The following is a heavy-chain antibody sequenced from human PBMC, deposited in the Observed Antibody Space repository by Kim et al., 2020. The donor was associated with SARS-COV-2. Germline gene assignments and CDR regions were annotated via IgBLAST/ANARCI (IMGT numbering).Heavy chain of an antibody. V-gene: IGHV4-59*01. J-gene: IGHJ4*02. CDR3: ASMRYSSSWQFDY. D-gene: IGHD6-13*01. CDR2: IYYSGST. CDR1: GGSISSYY. Sequence: SETLSLTCTVSGGSISSYYWSWIRQPPGKGLEWIGYIYYSGSTNYNPSLKSRVTISVDTSKNQFSLKLSSVTAADTAVYYCASMRYSSSWQFDYWGQGTLVTVSS.